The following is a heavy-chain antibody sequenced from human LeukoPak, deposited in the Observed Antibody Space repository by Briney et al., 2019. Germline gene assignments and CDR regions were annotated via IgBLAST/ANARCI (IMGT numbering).Heavy chain of an antibody. CDR3: ARDPREVDYTVTILGESADY. J-gene: IGHJ4*02. CDR1: GFTFSSYS. D-gene: IGHD4-11*01. Sequence: GGSLRLSCAASGFTFSSYSMNWVRQAPGKGREWFSYISSSSSTIYYADSVKGRFTISRDNAKNSLYLQMNSVRAEDTAVYYCARDPREVDYTVTILGESADYWGQGTLVTASS. CDR2: ISSSSSTI. V-gene: IGHV3-48*04.